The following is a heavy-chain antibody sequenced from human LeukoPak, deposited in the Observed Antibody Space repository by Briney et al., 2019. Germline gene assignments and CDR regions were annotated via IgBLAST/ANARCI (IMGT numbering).Heavy chain of an antibody. J-gene: IGHJ4*02. V-gene: IGHV3-7*01. D-gene: IGHD6-19*01. CDR1: GFTFSSYW. Sequence: GGSLRLSCAASGFTFSSYWMSWVRQAPGKGLEWVANIKQDGSEKYYVDSVKGRFTISRDNAKNSLYLQMNSLRAEDTAVYYCAKDPVKQWLVAPDYWGQGTLVTVSS. CDR2: IKQDGSEK. CDR3: AKDPVKQWLVAPDY.